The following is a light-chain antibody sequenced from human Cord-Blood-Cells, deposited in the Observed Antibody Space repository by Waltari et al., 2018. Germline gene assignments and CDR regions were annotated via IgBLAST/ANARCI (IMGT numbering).Light chain of an antibody. Sequence: DIQMTQSPSSLSASVGDRVTITCQASQDISNYLNWYQQKPGKAPKLLIYDASNLETGVPSRFSGKESGEESTSTSSSTQPEGIATNHCRQCENLPPQATFGPRTKVGLK. J-gene: IGKJ3*01. CDR1: QDISNY. CDR2: DAS. V-gene: IGKV1-33*01. CDR3: RQCENLPPQAT.